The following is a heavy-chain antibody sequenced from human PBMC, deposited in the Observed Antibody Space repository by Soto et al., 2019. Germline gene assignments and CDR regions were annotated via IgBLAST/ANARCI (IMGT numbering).Heavy chain of an antibody. J-gene: IGHJ4*02. Sequence: GGSLRLYGAASVFTVSSYAMSWVRQAPGKGLEWVSAISGSGGSTYYADSVKGRFTISRDNSKNTLYLQMNSLRAEDTAVYYCAKSDSTIDAVRGVIKKGFDYWGQGTLVTVSS. V-gene: IGHV3-23*01. CDR3: AKSDSTIDAVRGVIKKGFDY. CDR2: ISGSGGST. D-gene: IGHD3-10*01. CDR1: VFTVSSYA.